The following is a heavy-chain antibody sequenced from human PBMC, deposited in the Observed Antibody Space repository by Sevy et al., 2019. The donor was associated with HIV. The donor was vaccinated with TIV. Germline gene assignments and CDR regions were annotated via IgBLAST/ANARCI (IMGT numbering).Heavy chain of an antibody. V-gene: IGHV1-69*06. J-gene: IGHJ6*03. CDR1: GGTFSSYA. CDR2: IIPIFGTA. D-gene: IGHD6-13*01. Sequence: ASVKVSCKASGGTFSSYAISWVRQAPGQGLEWMGGIIPIFGTANYAQKFQGRVTITADKSTSTAYKELSSLRSEDTAVYYCAVSIAAAGDSYYYYYMDVWGKGTTVTVSS. CDR3: AVSIAAAGDSYYYYYMDV.